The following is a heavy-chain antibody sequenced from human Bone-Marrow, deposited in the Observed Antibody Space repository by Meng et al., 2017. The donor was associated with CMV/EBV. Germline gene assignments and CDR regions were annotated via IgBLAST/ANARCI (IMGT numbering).Heavy chain of an antibody. CDR1: GGSFSGYY. J-gene: IGHJ4*02. CDR2: INHSGST. Sequence: SETLSLTCAVYGGSFSGYYWSWIRQPPGKGLEWIGEINHSGSTNYNPSLKSRVTISVDTSKNQFSLKLSSVTAADTAVYYCARGQRVDCSSTSCLNFDYWGQGTLVTVSS. CDR3: ARGQRVDCSSTSCLNFDY. V-gene: IGHV4-34*01. D-gene: IGHD2-2*01.